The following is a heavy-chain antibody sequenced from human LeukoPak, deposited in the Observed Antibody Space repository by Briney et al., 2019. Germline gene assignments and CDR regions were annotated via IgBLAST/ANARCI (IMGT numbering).Heavy chain of an antibody. CDR2: ITGTHYTT. Sequence: PGGSLRLSCAASGFTFSSFAMTWVRQAPGKGLEWVSSITGTHYTTYNTDSVKGRFTISRDNSKNTLCLRMNSLTAEDTAVYYCAKDRFKTSPKSMDVWGQGTTVTVSS. CDR3: AKDRFKTSPKSMDV. V-gene: IGHV3-23*01. J-gene: IGHJ6*02. CDR1: GFTFSSFA.